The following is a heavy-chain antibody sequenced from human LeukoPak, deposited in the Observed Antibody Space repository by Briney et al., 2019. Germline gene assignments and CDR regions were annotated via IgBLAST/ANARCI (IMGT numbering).Heavy chain of an antibody. CDR1: GFTFSSYW. Sequence: PGGSLRLSCAASGFTFSSYWMSWVRQAPGKGLEWVANIKQDGSEKYYVESVKGRFTISRDNAKNSLYLQMNSLRAEDTAVYYCARVYHKSGWYGRGYYHYYMDVWGKGTTVTVSS. CDR2: IKQDGSEK. V-gene: IGHV3-7*03. D-gene: IGHD6-19*01. J-gene: IGHJ6*03. CDR3: ARVYHKSGWYGRGYYHYYMDV.